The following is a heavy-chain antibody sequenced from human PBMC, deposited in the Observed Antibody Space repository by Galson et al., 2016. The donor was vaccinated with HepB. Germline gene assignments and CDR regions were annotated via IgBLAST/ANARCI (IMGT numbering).Heavy chain of an antibody. J-gene: IGHJ6*04. D-gene: IGHD2-2*01. V-gene: IGHV3-23*01. Sequence: SLRLSCAASGFTFRNYGMTWVRQAPGKGLEVVSSISRSGDSTDYADSVKGRFTISRDNSKHTLSLQMNSLTADDMAIYYCVQGSTAPAVWGKGTTVTVSS. CDR3: VQGSTAPAV. CDR2: ISRSGDST. CDR1: GFTFRNYG.